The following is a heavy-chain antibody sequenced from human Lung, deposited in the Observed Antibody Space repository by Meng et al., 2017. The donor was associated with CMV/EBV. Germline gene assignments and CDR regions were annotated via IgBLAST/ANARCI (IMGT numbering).Heavy chain of an antibody. J-gene: IGHJ4*02. Sequence: VQLVRSGAAMKQLGAPVKGSCTTSGFTFSDHEIHGGRPAPGQGLEWMGWVNSNNDATKYARKFQGRVSMTGDTSNSTAHMELRRLMSDDTAVYYCVRSSGWSRFDYWGQGTLVTVSS. CDR2: VNSNNDAT. V-gene: IGHV1-2*02. CDR3: VRSSGWSRFDY. D-gene: IGHD6-19*01. CDR1: GFTFSDHE.